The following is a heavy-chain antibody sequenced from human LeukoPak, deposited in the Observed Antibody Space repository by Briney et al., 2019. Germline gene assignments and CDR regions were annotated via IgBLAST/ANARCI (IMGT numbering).Heavy chain of an antibody. V-gene: IGHV4-31*03. J-gene: IGHJ4*02. CDR2: IYYSGST. D-gene: IGHD3-9*01. CDR3: ARADILTGYYDY. CDR1: GGSISSGGYY. Sequence: PSETLSLTCTASGGSISSGGYYWSWIRQHPGKGLEWIGYIYYSGSTYYNPSLKSRVTISVDTSKNQFPLKLSSVTAADTAVYYCARADILTGYYDYWGQGTLVTVSS.